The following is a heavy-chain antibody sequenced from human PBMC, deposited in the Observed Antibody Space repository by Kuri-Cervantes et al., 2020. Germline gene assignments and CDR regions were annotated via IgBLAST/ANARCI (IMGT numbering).Heavy chain of an antibody. CDR3: ARVQSVDTHDKNFEY. CDR2: VSVTGATT. Sequence: GGSLRLSCAASGFTFTNSALNWVRQAPGKGLEWVSAVSVTGATTWDADSVKGRFTISRDNSRNSLYLQMNSLGAEDTAIYYCARVQSVDTHDKNFEYWGQGTPVTVSS. CDR1: GFTFTNSA. V-gene: IGHV3-23*01. D-gene: IGHD3-9*01. J-gene: IGHJ4*02.